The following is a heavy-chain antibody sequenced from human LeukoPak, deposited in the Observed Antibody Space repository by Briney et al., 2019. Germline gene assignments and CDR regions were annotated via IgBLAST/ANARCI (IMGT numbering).Heavy chain of an antibody. D-gene: IGHD2-15*01. CDR2: ISGSSTYI. Sequence: PGGSLRLSCAASGFTFSSYTMNWVRQAPGMGLEWVSSISGSSTYIFSADSMKGRFTISRDNAKNSLYLQINSLRAEDTAIYYCARDEVTVASSPSYWFFALWGRGTLVTVSS. CDR3: ARDEVTVASSPSYWFFAL. V-gene: IGHV3-21*06. CDR1: GFTFSSYT. J-gene: IGHJ2*01.